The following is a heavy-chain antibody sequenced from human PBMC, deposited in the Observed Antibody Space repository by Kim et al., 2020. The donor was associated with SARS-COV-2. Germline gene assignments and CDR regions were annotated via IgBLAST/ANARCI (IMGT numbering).Heavy chain of an antibody. J-gene: IGHJ4*02. D-gene: IGHD3-22*01. CDR1: GYSISSGYY. CDR3: ARVYDSSGVN. Sequence: SETLSLTCTVSGYSISSGYYWGWIRQPPGKGLEWIGSIYHSGSTYYNSSLKSRVTISVDTSKNQFSLKLSSVTAADTAVYYCARVYDSSGVNWGQGTLV. V-gene: IGHV4-38-2*02. CDR2: IYHSGST.